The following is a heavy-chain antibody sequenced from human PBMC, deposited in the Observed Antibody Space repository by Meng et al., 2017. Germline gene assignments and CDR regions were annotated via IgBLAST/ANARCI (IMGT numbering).Heavy chain of an antibody. CDR1: GFTFSSYA. J-gene: IGHJ4*02. D-gene: IGHD2-15*01. Sequence: GESLKISCTASGFTFSSYAMHWVRQAPGKGLEWVAVISYDGSNKYYADSVKGRFTISRDNFKNTLYLQMNSLRAEDTAVYYCARDLYFERVVVGATPGDYWGQGTLVTVSS. V-gene: IGHV3-30*04. CDR3: ARDLYFERVVVGATPGDY. CDR2: ISYDGSNK.